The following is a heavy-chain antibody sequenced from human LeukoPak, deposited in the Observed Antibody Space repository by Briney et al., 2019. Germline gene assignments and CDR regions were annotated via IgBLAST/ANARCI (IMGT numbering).Heavy chain of an antibody. CDR3: ARDKSSGWFAYFDY. CDR2: IKQDGSEK. Sequence: GGSLRLSCAASGFTFSSYWMSWVRQAPGKGLEWVANIKQDGSEKYYVDSVKGRFTISRDNAKNSLYLQMNSLRAEDTAVYYCARDKSSGWFAYFDYWGQGTLVTVSS. D-gene: IGHD6-19*01. V-gene: IGHV3-7*01. J-gene: IGHJ4*02. CDR1: GFTFSSYW.